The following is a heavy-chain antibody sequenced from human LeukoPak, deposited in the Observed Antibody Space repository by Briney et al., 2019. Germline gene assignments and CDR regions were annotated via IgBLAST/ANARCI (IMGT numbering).Heavy chain of an antibody. Sequence: PSETLSLTCTVSGGSISSYYWNWIRQPPGKGLEWIGYIYYSGSTNYNPSLKSRVTISVDTSKNQFSLKLSSVTAADTAVYYCARGGASSASDWYLDLWGRGTLVTVSS. D-gene: IGHD3-22*01. CDR2: IYYSGST. J-gene: IGHJ2*01. V-gene: IGHV4-59*01. CDR3: ARGGASSASDWYLDL. CDR1: GGSISSYY.